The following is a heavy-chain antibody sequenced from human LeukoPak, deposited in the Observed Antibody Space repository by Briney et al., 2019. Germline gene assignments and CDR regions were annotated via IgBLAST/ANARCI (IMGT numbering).Heavy chain of an antibody. CDR3: ARDQGYYYDTSGYYDAFDI. Sequence: ASETLSLTCTVSGDSISSYYWSWIRQPAGKGLEWFGRIYTSGSTYYNPSLKGRVTMSVDTSKNQFSLKLSSVTAADTAVYYCARDQGYYYDTSGYYDAFDIWGQGTMVTVSS. CDR2: IYTSGST. J-gene: IGHJ3*02. D-gene: IGHD3-22*01. V-gene: IGHV4-4*07. CDR1: GDSISSYY.